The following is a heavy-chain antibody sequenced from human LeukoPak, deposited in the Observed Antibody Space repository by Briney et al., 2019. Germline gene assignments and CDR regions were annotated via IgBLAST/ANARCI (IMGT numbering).Heavy chain of an antibody. CDR2: IKQDGSEK. J-gene: IGHJ4*02. V-gene: IGHV3-7*01. D-gene: IGHD2-15*01. Sequence: GGSLRLSCAASGFTFSSYWMSWVRQAPGKGLEWVANIKQDGSEKYYVDSVKGRFTISRDNAKNSLYLQMNSLRAEDTAVYYCARDKMVAVAATKDAIIDYWGQGTLVTVSS. CDR3: ARDKMVAVAATKDAIIDY. CDR1: GFTFSSYW.